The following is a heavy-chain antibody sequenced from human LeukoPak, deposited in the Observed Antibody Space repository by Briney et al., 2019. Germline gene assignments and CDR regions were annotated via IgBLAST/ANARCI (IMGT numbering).Heavy chain of an antibody. J-gene: IGHJ1*01. CDR2: INPNSGGT. D-gene: IGHD1-26*01. V-gene: IGHV1-2*02. CDR1: GYTFTGYY. Sequence: ASVKVSCKASGYTFTGYYMHWVRQAPGQGLEWMGWINPNSGGTNYAQKLQGRVTMTRDTSSSTAYMELSRLRSDDTAVYYCARGGSYYQYFQHWGQGTLVTVSS. CDR3: ARGGSYYQYFQH.